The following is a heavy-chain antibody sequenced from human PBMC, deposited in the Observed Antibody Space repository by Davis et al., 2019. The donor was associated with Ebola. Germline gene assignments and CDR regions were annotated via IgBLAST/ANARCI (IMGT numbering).Heavy chain of an antibody. J-gene: IGHJ4*02. D-gene: IGHD1-26*01. V-gene: IGHV4-59*08. Sequence: GSLRLSCTVSGGSISSYYWSWIRQPPGKGLEWIGYIYYSGSTNYNPSLKSRVTISVDRSKNQFSLKLSSVTAADTAVYYCARQGAVGALDYWGQGSLVTVSS. CDR1: GGSISSYY. CDR3: ARQGAVGALDY. CDR2: IYYSGST.